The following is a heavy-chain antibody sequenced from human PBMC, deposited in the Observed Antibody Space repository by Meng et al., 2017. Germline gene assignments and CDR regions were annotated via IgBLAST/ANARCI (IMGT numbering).Heavy chain of an antibody. D-gene: IGHD2-2*01. CDR3: ARVAACCSSTRCYEHDAFDI. CDR2: INPNSGGT. V-gene: IGHV1-2*02. J-gene: IGHJ3*02. CDR1: CYTFTCYY. Sequence: ASVKVSCKASCYTFTCYYMHWVRQAPGQGLEWMGWINPNSGGTNYAQKFQGRVTMTRDTSISTASMELSRLRSDDTAVYYCARVAACCSSTRCYEHDAFDIWGQGTMVTVSS.